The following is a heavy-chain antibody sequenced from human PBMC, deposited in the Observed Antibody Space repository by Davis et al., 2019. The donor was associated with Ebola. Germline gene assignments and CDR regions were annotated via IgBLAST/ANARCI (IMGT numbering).Heavy chain of an antibody. CDR1: GFTFNTYW. V-gene: IGHV3-74*01. Sequence: GESLKISCVASGFTFNTYWMSWVRQAPGKGLVWVSRINSDGSSTSYADSVKGRFTISRDNAKNTLYLQMNSLRAEDTAVYYCARTTFGGVIASWGQGTLVTVSS. J-gene: IGHJ4*02. CDR2: INSDGSST. CDR3: ARTTFGGVIAS. D-gene: IGHD3-16*02.